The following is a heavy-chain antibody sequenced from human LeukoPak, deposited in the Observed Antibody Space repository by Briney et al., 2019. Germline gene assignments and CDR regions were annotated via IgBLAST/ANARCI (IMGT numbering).Heavy chain of an antibody. CDR2: FCSGGGT. CDR3: AACGDGYNYFYY. CDR1: GLTVSSTY. D-gene: IGHD5-24*01. V-gene: IGHV3-66*01. J-gene: IGHJ4*02. Sequence: GGSLRLSCAASGLTVSSTYMSWVRQAPGKGLVWVSVFCSGGGTYHADSVSGRFTIYRDNSKNSLYLRMDSLRAEDTAVYYCAACGDGYNYFYYWVQGILVTVSS.